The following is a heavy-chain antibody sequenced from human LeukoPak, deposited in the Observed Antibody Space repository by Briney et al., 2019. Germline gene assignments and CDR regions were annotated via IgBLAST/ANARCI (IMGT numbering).Heavy chain of an antibody. V-gene: IGHV1-46*01. J-gene: IGHJ4*02. CDR1: GYTFTSYY. Sequence: ASVTVSCKTSGYTFTSYYIHWVRQAPGQGLEWMGVINPSGGSTTHAQKFQGRVTMTRDTSTSTVYMELSSLRSEDTVVYYCARGRAVGASMLDYWGQGTLVTVSS. D-gene: IGHD1-26*01. CDR3: ARGRAVGASMLDY. CDR2: INPSGGST.